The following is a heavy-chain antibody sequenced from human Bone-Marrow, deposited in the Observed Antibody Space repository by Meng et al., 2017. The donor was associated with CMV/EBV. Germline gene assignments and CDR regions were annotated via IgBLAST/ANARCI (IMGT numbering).Heavy chain of an antibody. CDR1: GFTFSSYW. Sequence: GGSLRLSCAASGFTFSSYWMSWVRQAPGRGLEWVANIKQDGSEKYYVDSVKGRFTISRDNAKNSLYLQMNSLRAEDTAVYYCARAIAVAGTGGFYDYWGQGTLDTVPS. CDR3: ARAIAVAGTGGFYDY. D-gene: IGHD6-19*01. CDR2: IKQDGSEK. J-gene: IGHJ4*02. V-gene: IGHV3-7*04.